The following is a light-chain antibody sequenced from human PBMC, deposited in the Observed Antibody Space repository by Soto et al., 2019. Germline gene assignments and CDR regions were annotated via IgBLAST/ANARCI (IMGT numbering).Light chain of an antibody. Sequence: EIVLTQSPGTLSLSPGERATLSCRASLGVSISYLAWYQHKPGQAPRLLIYGASCRSTGILDRFSGSGSGTDFTLTISRLEPEDFAVYYCQQYGSSPLTFGGGTKVDIK. CDR1: LGVSISY. CDR2: GAS. V-gene: IGKV3-20*01. J-gene: IGKJ4*01. CDR3: QQYGSSPLT.